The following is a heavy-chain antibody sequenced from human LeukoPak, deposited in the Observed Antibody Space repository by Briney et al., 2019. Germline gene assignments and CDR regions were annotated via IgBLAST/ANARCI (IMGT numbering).Heavy chain of an antibody. Sequence: ASVKVSCKASGYSFSDYSIHWVRQAPGQGLEWMGRINPNGGGTSYAQNFQGRVSMTRDTSISTTYMELSGLTSDDTAVYYCARVGFSGSSSLEDYWGQGTLVTVSS. D-gene: IGHD6-6*01. V-gene: IGHV1-2*06. CDR3: ARVGFSGSSSLEDY. J-gene: IGHJ4*02. CDR2: INPNGGGT. CDR1: GYSFSDYS.